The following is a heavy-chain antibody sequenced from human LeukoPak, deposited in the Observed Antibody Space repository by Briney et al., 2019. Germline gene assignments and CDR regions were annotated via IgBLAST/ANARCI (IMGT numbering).Heavy chain of an antibody. V-gene: IGHV3-30*04. CDR2: MSYDGINK. Sequence: WGSLRLSCAASGFTFSNYAFHWVRQAPGKGLEWVAVMSYDGINKYYRDSVKGRFTISRDISKSTLYLQMNSLRAEDTAVYYCAKDPPYYYDSSGYFDYWGQGTLVTVSS. CDR3: AKDPPYYYDSSGYFDY. J-gene: IGHJ4*02. D-gene: IGHD3-22*01. CDR1: GFTFSNYA.